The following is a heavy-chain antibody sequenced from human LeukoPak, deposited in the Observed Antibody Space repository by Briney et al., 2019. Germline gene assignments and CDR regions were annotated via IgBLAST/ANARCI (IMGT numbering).Heavy chain of an antibody. CDR2: ISGNAAAT. J-gene: IGHJ4*02. Sequence: GGSLRLSCAASGFTFSTYWMNWVRQSPGKGLDCVSTISGNAAATWYADSVKGRFTISRDNSKNTLYLQINSLRAEDAALYYCAKKAGYCSSPVCFDYWGQGALVTVSS. D-gene: IGHD2-2*01. V-gene: IGHV3-23*01. CDR1: GFTFSTYW. CDR3: AKKAGYCSSPVCFDY.